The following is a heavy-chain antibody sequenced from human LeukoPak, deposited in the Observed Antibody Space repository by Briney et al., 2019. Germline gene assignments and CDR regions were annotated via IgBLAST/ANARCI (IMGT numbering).Heavy chain of an antibody. D-gene: IGHD6-6*01. J-gene: IGHJ4*02. CDR2: INPNSGGT. Sequence: ASVKVSCKASGYTFTGYYMHWVRQAPGQGLEWMGWINPNSGGTNYAQKFQGRVTMTRDTSISTAYMELSRLRSDDTAVYYCAREAPSIAARRSEYYFDYWGQGALVTVSP. CDR3: AREAPSIAARRSEYYFDY. V-gene: IGHV1-2*02. CDR1: GYTFTGYY.